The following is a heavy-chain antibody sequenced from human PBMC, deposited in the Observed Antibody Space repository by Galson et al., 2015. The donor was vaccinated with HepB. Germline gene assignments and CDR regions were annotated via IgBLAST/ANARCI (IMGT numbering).Heavy chain of an antibody. CDR3: ARGTGEFDY. V-gene: IGHV3-30-3*01. CDR2: ISYDGTFK. J-gene: IGHJ4*02. D-gene: IGHD3/OR15-3a*01. CDR1: GFTFSSFA. Sequence: SMRLSCAASGFTFSSFAMHWVRQAPGKGLEWVAGISYDGTFKYYSDSVEGHFTISRDNSKNMLYVQMSNLRVEDTAVYYCARGTGEFDYWGQGTLVSVSS.